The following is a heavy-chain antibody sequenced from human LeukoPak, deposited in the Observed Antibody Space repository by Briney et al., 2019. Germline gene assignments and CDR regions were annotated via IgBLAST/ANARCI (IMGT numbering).Heavy chain of an antibody. Sequence: SETLSLTCAVYGGSFSGYYWSWIRQPPGKGLEWIGEINHSGSTNYNPSLKSRVTISVDTSKNQFSLKLSSVTAADTAVYYCARDHRYSGSYYSYWGQGTLVTVSS. CDR3: ARDHRYSGSYYSY. D-gene: IGHD1-26*01. CDR2: INHSGST. CDR1: GGSFSGYY. V-gene: IGHV4-34*01. J-gene: IGHJ4*02.